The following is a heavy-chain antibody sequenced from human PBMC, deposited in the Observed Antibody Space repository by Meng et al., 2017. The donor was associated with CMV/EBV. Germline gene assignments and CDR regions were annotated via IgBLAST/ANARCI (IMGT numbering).Heavy chain of an antibody. Sequence: ASVTVSCKASGYTFTGYYMHWVRQAPGQGLEWMGWINPNSGGTNYAQKFQGRVTMTRDTSISTAYTELSRLRSDDTAVYYCARGGRRIAAVNNWFDPWGQGTLVTVSS. CDR3: ARGGRRIAAVNNWFDP. CDR1: GYTFTGYY. V-gene: IGHV1-2*02. D-gene: IGHD6-13*01. CDR2: INPNSGGT. J-gene: IGHJ5*02.